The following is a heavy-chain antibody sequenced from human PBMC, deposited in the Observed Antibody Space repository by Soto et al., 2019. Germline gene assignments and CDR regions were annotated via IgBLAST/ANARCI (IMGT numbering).Heavy chain of an antibody. V-gene: IGHV4-30-4*01. CDR2: IYYSGST. CDR1: VGSISSGDYY. D-gene: IGHD6-19*01. Sequence: SETLSLTCTVSVGSISSGDYYLSWIRQPPGKGLEWIGYIYYSGSTYYNPSLKSRVTIAVDTSKNQFSLKLSSVTAADTAVYYCARERMTVAGGLPPWGQGTLVTVSS. J-gene: IGHJ5*02. CDR3: ARERMTVAGGLPP.